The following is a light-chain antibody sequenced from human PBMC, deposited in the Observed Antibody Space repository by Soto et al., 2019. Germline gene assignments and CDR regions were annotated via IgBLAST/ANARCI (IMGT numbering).Light chain of an antibody. CDR1: SSDVGAYNY. CDR3: SSYTTSRAYV. CDR2: EVS. Sequence: QSALTQPASVSGSPGQSITISCTGTSSDVGAYNYVSWYQQQSGKAPKLMIHEVSNRPSGVSNRFSGSKSGNTASLTISGLQAEDEAGYYCSSYTTSRAYVFGIGTKVTVL. J-gene: IGLJ1*01. V-gene: IGLV2-14*01.